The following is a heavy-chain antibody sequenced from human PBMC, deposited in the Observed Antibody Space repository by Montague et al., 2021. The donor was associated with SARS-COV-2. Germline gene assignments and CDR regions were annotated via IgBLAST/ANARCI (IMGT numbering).Heavy chain of an antibody. CDR3: ARDLLPPRTAIKTNFFGLDV. CDR2: IYHSGHT. Sequence: SETLSLTCTVPGGCISSSYWSWSRQHTAKRLSRLGYIYHSGHTNYNPSLKSRVTISIDTSMNQFSLSLSSMTAADTAVYFCARDLLPPRTAIKTNFFGLDVWGQGTTVIVSS. V-gene: IGHV4-59*01. D-gene: IGHD1-1*01. CDR1: GGCISSSY. J-gene: IGHJ6*02.